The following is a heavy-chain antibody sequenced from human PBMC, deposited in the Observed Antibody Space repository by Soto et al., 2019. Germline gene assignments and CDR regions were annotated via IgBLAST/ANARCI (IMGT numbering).Heavy chain of an antibody. CDR3: ASTDYVAYYMDV. CDR2: IYYSGNT. J-gene: IGHJ6*03. CDR1: CGSIISGYY. Sequence: SETLSLTCSVSCGSIISGYYWTWIRQHPGKGLEWIGYIYYSGNTYYNPSLKSRVTISVDTSKNQFSLKLSSVTAADTAVYYCASTDYVAYYMDVWGQGTTVTVSS. V-gene: IGHV4-31*03. D-gene: IGHD3-10*02.